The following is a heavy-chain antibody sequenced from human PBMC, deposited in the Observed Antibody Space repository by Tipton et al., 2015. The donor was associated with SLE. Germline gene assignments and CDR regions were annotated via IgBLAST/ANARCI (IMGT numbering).Heavy chain of an antibody. CDR1: GGSISSGGYY. D-gene: IGHD2-15*01. CDR3: GGVCSGGSCYDFDY. J-gene: IGHJ4*02. V-gene: IGHV4-31*03. CDR2: IYYSGST. Sequence: TLSLTCTVSGGSISSGGYYWSWIRQHPGKGLEWIGYIYYSGSTYYNPSLKSRVTISVDTSKNQFSLKLSSVTAADTAVYYCGGVCSGGSCYDFDYWGQGTLVTVSS.